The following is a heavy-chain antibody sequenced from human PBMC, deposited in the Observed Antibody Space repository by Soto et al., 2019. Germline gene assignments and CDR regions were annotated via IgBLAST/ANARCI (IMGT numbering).Heavy chain of an antibody. V-gene: IGHV4-30-4*01. CDR2: IFYSGST. CDR1: GGSISSGDFY. CDR3: ARLPFFCSGGGCSYNFYGLDV. Sequence: PSETLSLTCTVSGGSISSGDFYWTWIRQPPGKGLEWIGHIFYSGSTYYNPSLKSRIAISVDTSRNQFSLTVNSVAAADTAVYYCARLPFFCSGGGCSYNFYGLDVWGQGTTVTVSS. D-gene: IGHD2-15*01. J-gene: IGHJ6*02.